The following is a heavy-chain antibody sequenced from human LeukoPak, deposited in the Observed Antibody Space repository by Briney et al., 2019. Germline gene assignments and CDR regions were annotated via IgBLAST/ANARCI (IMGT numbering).Heavy chain of an antibody. CDR2: MRPSSGKT. CDR1: GATFSSYD. D-gene: IGHD1-26*01. CDR3: ARERGGQAGSYFPS. Sequence: ASVKLSCKASGATFSSYDISWVRQAPGQGLELMGWMRPSSGKTGYAQKFQGRVTMTRNNSKSTAYMELSSLRFEDTAVYYCARERGGQAGSYFPSWGQGTLVTVSS. J-gene: IGHJ4*02. V-gene: IGHV1-8*02.